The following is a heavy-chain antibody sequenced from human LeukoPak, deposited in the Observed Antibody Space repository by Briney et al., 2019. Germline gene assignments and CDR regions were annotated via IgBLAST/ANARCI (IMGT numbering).Heavy chain of an antibody. CDR2: IRSNTDGGTV. CDR1: GFTFSNAW. D-gene: IGHD5-12*01. CDR3: TTDSGAYDYNY. Sequence: GGSLRLSCAASGFTFSNAWMSWVRQAPGKGLEWVGRIRSNTDGGTVDYAAPLKGRFIISRDDSINTLYLQMNSLKSEDTAVYYCTTDSGAYDYNYWGQGTLVTVSS. V-gene: IGHV3-15*01. J-gene: IGHJ4*02.